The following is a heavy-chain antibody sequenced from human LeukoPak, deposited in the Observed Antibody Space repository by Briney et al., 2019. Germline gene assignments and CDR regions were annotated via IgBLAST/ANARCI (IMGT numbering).Heavy chain of an antibody. CDR2: IYSGGRT. CDR3: ARDLAVAGDY. D-gene: IGHD6-19*01. CDR1: GFTVSSNY. Sequence: PGGSLRLSCAASGFTVSSNYMSWVRQAPGKGLEWVSVIYSGGRTYYADSVKGRFTISRDNSKNTVYLQMNSLRAEDTAVYYCARDLAVAGDYWGQGTLVTVSS. J-gene: IGHJ4*02. V-gene: IGHV3-66*01.